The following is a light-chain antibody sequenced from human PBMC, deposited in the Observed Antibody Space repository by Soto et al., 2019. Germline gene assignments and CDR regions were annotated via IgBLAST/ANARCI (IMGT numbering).Light chain of an antibody. V-gene: IGKV3-20*01. CDR2: GAS. J-gene: IGKJ4*01. Sequence: EIALTQSPGTLSLSPGERATLSCRASQSVTNNYLAWYQQKPGQAPRLLIYGASTRATGIPDRFSGSESEADFTLTISGLEPEDFAVYYCQQYGSSPTTFGGGTKVEIK. CDR1: QSVTNNY. CDR3: QQYGSSPTT.